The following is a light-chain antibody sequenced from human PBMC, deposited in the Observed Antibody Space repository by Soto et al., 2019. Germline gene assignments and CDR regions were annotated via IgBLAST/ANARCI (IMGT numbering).Light chain of an antibody. J-gene: IGLJ1*01. CDR1: SSNIGSNT. CDR2: NNN. V-gene: IGLV1-44*01. CDR3: AAWDYSLSGLV. Sequence: QSVLTQPPSASGTPGQRVTISCSGSSSNIGSNTVNWYQQLPGTAPKLLIYNNNQRPSGVPDRFSGSKSGTSASLAISGLQSEDEADYYCAAWDYSLSGLVFGTGTKVTVL.